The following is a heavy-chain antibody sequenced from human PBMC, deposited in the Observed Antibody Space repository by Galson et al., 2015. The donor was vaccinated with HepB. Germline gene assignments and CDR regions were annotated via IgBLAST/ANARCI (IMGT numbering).Heavy chain of an antibody. CDR3: ARVKYYDSSGYLL. D-gene: IGHD3-22*01. Sequence: SLRLSCAASGFTFRSYAMHWVRQAPGKGLEWVSSISSSSSYIYYADSVKGRFTISRDNAKNSLYLQMNSLRAEDTAVYYCARVKYYDSSGYLLWGQGTLVTVSS. CDR2: ISSSSSYI. CDR1: GFTFRSYA. J-gene: IGHJ4*02. V-gene: IGHV3-21*01.